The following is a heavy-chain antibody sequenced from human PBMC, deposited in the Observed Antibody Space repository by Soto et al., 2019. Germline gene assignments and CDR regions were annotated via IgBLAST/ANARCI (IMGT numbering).Heavy chain of an antibody. CDR1: GYTFTSYY. J-gene: IGHJ5*02. Sequence: ASVKVSCKASGYTFTSYYMHWVRQAPGQGLEWMGIINPSGGSTSYAQKFQGRVTMTRDTSTSTVYMELSSLRSEDTAVYYCARDGGSGWYQASFDPWGQGTLVTVSS. D-gene: IGHD6-19*01. CDR2: INPSGGST. V-gene: IGHV1-46*01. CDR3: ARDGGSGWYQASFDP.